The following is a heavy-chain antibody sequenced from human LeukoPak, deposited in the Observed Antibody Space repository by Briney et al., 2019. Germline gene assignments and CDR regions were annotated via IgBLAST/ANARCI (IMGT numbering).Heavy chain of an antibody. CDR3: ARGIWSGYSVDAFDT. CDR1: GFTFSSYA. Sequence: GGPLSLSCAASGFTFSSYAMHGVRQAPGKGLEWVAVISYDGSNKYYADSVKGRFTISRDNSKNTLYLQMNSLRAEDTAVYYCARGIWSGYSVDAFDTWGQGTMVTVSS. V-gene: IGHV3-30*04. D-gene: IGHD3-3*01. J-gene: IGHJ3*02. CDR2: ISYDGSNK.